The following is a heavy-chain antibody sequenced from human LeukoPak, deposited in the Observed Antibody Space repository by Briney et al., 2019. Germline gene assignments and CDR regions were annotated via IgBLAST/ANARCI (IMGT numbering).Heavy chain of an antibody. D-gene: IGHD3-3*02. CDR1: GFTFSTYV. Sequence: AGRSLRLSCAGSGFTFSTYVIHWVRQTPGKGLEWAALISYDGNSMYYADSVRGRFTISRDNSKNTVYLQMDSLRPEDTAVYYCARIIISTKYYSGLDVWGQGTTVTVSS. CDR2: ISYDGNSM. V-gene: IGHV3-30*03. J-gene: IGHJ6*02. CDR3: ARIIISTKYYSGLDV.